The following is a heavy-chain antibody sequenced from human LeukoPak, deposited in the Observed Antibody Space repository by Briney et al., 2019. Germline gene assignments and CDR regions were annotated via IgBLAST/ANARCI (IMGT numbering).Heavy chain of an antibody. J-gene: IGHJ5*02. CDR3: ARVESEIAPSHPYNWFDP. D-gene: IGHD6-13*01. Sequence: PSQTLSLTCTVSGGSISSGDYYWSWIRQPPGKGLEWIGYIYYSGSTYYNPSLKSRVTISVDTSKNQFSLKLSSVTAADTAVYYCARVESEIAPSHPYNWFDPWGQGTLSPSPQ. CDR2: IYYSGST. CDR1: GGSISSGDYY. V-gene: IGHV4-30-4*01.